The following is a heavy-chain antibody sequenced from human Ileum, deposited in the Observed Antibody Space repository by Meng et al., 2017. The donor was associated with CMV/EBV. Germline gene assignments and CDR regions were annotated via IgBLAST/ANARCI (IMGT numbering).Heavy chain of an antibody. CDR3: ARGGIFRGLDY. CDR1: GASISSGDYY. J-gene: IGHJ4*02. D-gene: IGHD3-10*01. Sequence: VQLKEPGPGLLKPSQTLSLSWTVSGASISSGDYYWSWIRQPPGKGLEWIGYINYNGNAYYNPSLKSQVTISVDTSKNQFSLRLKSVTAADSAVYFCARGGIFRGLDYWGQGTLVTVSS. CDR2: INYNGNA. V-gene: IGHV4-30-4*08.